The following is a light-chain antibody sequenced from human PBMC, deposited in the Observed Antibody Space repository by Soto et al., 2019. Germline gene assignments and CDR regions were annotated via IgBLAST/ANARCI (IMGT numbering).Light chain of an antibody. V-gene: IGKV3-11*01. CDR3: QQHAHWPLT. CDR2: EAS. Sequence: EIVLTQSPGTLSLSPGERATLSCRASQSVSNNLAWYQQKPCQAPGLLIYEASTRATGIPARFSGSGSGTDFTLTISSLEPEDFAVYYCQQHAHWPLTFGGGTRLEIK. J-gene: IGKJ5*01. CDR1: QSVSNN.